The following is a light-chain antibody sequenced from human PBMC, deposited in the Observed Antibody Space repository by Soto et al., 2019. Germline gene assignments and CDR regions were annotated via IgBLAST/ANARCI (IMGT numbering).Light chain of an antibody. CDR3: QQSYSTPPGT. J-gene: IGKJ1*01. V-gene: IGKV1-39*01. CDR1: QSISTY. Sequence: DIQMTQSPSSLSASVGDRVTITCRASQSISTYLIWYQQKPGKAPKLLIHATSSLQSGVPSRFSGSGSGTDFTLTISSLQPEDFATYYCQQSYSTPPGTFGQGTKVEIK. CDR2: ATS.